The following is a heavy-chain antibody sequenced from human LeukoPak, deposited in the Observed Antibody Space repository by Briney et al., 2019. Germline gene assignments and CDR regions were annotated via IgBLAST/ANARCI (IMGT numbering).Heavy chain of an antibody. CDR1: GYTFTSYD. CDR3: ARDYYDSSGYNY. V-gene: IGHV1-2*02. Sequence: ASVKVSCKASGYTFTSYDINWVRQATGQGLEWMGWMNPNSGGTNYAQKFQGRVTMTRDTSISTAYMELSRLRSDDTAVYYCARDYYDSSGYNYWGQGTLVTVSS. D-gene: IGHD3-22*01. CDR2: MNPNSGGT. J-gene: IGHJ4*02.